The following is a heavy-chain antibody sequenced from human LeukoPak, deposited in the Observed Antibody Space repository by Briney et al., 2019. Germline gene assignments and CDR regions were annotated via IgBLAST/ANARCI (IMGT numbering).Heavy chain of an antibody. D-gene: IGHD5-18*01. CDR1: GGTLSSYA. V-gene: IGHV1-69*04. Sequence: SVKVSCKASGGTLSSYAISWVRQAPGQGLEWMGRIIPILGIANYAQKFQGRVAITADKSTSTAYMELSSLRSEDTAVYYCARERGYSYGYDWGQGTLVTVSS. CDR2: IIPILGIA. CDR3: ARERGYSYGYD. J-gene: IGHJ4*02.